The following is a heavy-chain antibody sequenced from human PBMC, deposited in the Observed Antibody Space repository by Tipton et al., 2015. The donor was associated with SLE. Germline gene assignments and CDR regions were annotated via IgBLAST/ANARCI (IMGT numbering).Heavy chain of an antibody. CDR1: GYSISSGYY. Sequence: TLSLTCTVSGYSISSGYYWGWIRQPPGKGLEWIGSIYHSGSTYYNPSLKSRVTISVDTSKNQFSLKLSSVTAADTAVYYCARWDRGKFDHWGQGTLVTVSS. V-gene: IGHV4-38-2*02. CDR2: IYHSGST. J-gene: IGHJ4*02. CDR3: ARWDRGKFDH. D-gene: IGHD3-16*01.